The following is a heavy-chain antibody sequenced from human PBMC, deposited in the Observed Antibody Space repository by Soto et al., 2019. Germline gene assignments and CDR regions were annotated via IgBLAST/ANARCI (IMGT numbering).Heavy chain of an antibody. CDR2: ISYDGSNK. CDR1: GFTFSSYA. Sequence: PGGSLRLSCAASGFTFSSYAMHWVRQAPGKGLEWVAVISYDGSNKYYADSVKGRFTISRDNSENTLYLQMNSLRAEDTAVYYCASSILVSSSSWYSPFDYWGQGTLVTVSS. CDR3: ASSILVSSSSWYSPFDY. V-gene: IGHV3-30-3*01. D-gene: IGHD6-13*01. J-gene: IGHJ4*02.